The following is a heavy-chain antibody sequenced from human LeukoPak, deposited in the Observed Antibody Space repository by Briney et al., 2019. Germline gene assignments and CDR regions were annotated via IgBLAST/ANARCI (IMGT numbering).Heavy chain of an antibody. CDR2: LYYSGNT. D-gene: IGHD5-24*01. CDR1: GGSISRSSYY. CDR3: ARQDVEMATADY. J-gene: IGHJ4*02. V-gene: IGHV4-39*01. Sequence: PSETLSLTCSVSGGSISRSSYYWGWIRQPPGKGPEWIGSLYYSGNTYHNPSLKSRVTISVDTSKNQFSLKLSSVTAADTAVYYCARQDVEMATADYWGQGTLVTVSS.